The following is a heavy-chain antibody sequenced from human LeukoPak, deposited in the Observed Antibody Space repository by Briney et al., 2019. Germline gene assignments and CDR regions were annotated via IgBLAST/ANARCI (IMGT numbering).Heavy chain of an antibody. V-gene: IGHV3-11*06. CDR3: ARVREGDYAARLFDY. Sequence: PGGSLRLSCAASGFTFSDYYMSWIRQAPGKGLEWVSSISSSSSYIYYADSVKGRFTISRDNAKNSLYLQMNSLRAEDTAVYYCARVREGDYAARLFDYWGQGTLVTVSS. CDR2: ISSSSSYI. D-gene: IGHD4-17*01. J-gene: IGHJ4*02. CDR1: GFTFSDYY.